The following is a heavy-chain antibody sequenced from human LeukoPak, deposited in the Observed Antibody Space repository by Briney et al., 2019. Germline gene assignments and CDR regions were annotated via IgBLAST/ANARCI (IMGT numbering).Heavy chain of an antibody. D-gene: IGHD6-13*01. CDR2: ISAYNGNT. V-gene: IGHV1-18*01. CDR1: GYTFTSYG. Sequence: ASVKVSCKASGYTFTSYGISWVRQAPGQGVEWMGWISAYNGNTNYAQKLQGRVTMTTDTSTSTAYMELRSLRSDDTAVYYCARDRAAAGTEDWFDPWGQGTLVTVSS. J-gene: IGHJ5*02. CDR3: ARDRAAAGTEDWFDP.